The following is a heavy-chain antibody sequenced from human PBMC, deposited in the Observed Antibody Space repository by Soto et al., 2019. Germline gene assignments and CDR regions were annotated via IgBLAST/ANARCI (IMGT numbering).Heavy chain of an antibody. CDR2: VNPSGGHT. CDR1: GDTLTNYY. V-gene: IGHV1-46*01. CDR3: ARGRHVVVVTAAFDY. J-gene: IGHJ4*02. D-gene: IGHD2-21*02. Sequence: GASVKVSCKASGDTLTNYYIHWVRQAPGQGLEWMGTVNPSGGHTTYSQNFLGRVTMTRDTSTSTLHMELTSLTSDDTAVYYCARGRHVVVVTAAFDYWGQGTLVTVSS.